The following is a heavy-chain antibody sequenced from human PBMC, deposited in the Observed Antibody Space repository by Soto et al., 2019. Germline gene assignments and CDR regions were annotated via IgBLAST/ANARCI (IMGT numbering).Heavy chain of an antibody. CDR3: ARDTADWSVATIPFDY. Sequence: SVKVSCKASGGTFSSYAISWVRQAPGQGLEWMGGIIPIFGTANYAQKFQGRVTITADESTSTAYMELRSLRSDDTAVYYCARDTADWSVATIPFDYWGQGTLVTVSS. J-gene: IGHJ4*02. CDR1: GGTFSSYA. V-gene: IGHV1-69*13. D-gene: IGHD5-12*01. CDR2: IIPIFGTA.